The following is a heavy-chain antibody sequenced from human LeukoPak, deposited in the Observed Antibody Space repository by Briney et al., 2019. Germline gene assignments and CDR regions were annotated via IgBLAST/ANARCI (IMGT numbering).Heavy chain of an antibody. D-gene: IGHD6-6*01. CDR3: ARDAVYSSSSDYMDV. Sequence: GGSLRLSCAASGFTFSRYSMNWVRQAPGKGLEWVSYISSSSSTIYYADSVKGRFTISRDNAKNSLYLQMNSLRAEDTAVYYCARDAVYSSSSDYMDVWGKGTTVTVSS. J-gene: IGHJ6*03. V-gene: IGHV3-48*01. CDR1: GFTFSRYS. CDR2: ISSSSSTI.